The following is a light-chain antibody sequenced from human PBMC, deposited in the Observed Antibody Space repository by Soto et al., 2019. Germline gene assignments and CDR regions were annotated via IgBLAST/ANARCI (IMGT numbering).Light chain of an antibody. CDR1: PSVTNY. CDR3: QQHNIWPPVT. CDR2: GAF. V-gene: IGKV3-11*01. Sequence: IVVTQSPATMSLSSGDRAALSFRGSPSVTNYLALYQQKPGHAPRLLIYGAFNRATGIPARFSGSGSGADFTLTISSLEPEDFAVYYCQQHNIWPPVTVGQGTRLENK. J-gene: IGKJ5*01.